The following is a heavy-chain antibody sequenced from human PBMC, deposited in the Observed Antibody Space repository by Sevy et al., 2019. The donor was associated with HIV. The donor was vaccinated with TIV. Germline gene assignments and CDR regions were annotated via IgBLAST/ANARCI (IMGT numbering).Heavy chain of an antibody. CDR2: ITTNSDYI. Sequence: GGSLRLSCEASGFTFSDYSMNWVRQAVGKGLEWVSSITTNSDYIYYADSVKGRFTISRDNAKNSLYLQMNSLRAEDTAVYYCAGGISRIRDLATGVFYYWGQGTLVTVSS. CDR1: GFTFSDYS. V-gene: IGHV3-21*01. CDR3: AGGISRIRDLATGVFYY. J-gene: IGHJ4*02. D-gene: IGHD2-15*01.